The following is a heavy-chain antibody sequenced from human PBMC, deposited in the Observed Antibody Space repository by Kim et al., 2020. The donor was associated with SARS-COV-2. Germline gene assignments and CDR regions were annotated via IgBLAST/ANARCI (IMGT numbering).Heavy chain of an antibody. CDR2: ISSSSSTI. CDR1: GFTFSSYS. CDR3: ARDRAVYYYDSSGYYPPSFDY. D-gene: IGHD3-22*01. V-gene: IGHV3-48*02. J-gene: IGHJ4*02. Sequence: GGSLRLSCAASGFTFSSYSMNWVRQAPGKGLEWVSYISSSSSTIYYADSVKGRFTISRDNAKNSLYLQMNSLRDEDTAVYYCARDRAVYYYDSSGYYPPSFDYWGQGTLVTVSS.